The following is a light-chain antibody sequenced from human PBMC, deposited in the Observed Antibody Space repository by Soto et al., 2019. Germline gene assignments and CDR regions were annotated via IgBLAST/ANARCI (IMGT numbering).Light chain of an antibody. J-gene: IGKJ2*01. CDR3: QEYKSAT. CDR1: QSISDW. V-gene: IGKV1-5*01. Sequence: DIQMTQSPSTLSASVGDRVTITCRASQSISDWLAWYQQIPGRAPQLLIYDASTLQSGVPSRFSGSGSGTEFILTISSLQPDDSATYYCQEYKSATFGQGTKLQIK. CDR2: DAS.